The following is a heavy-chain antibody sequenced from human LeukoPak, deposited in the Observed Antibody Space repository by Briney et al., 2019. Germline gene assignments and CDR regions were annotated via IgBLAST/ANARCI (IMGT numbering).Heavy chain of an antibody. Sequence: ASVKLSCKSSVYTFTSHAISWVRQAPRQRLEWGGEIIPICGTPNYTQKLQSRVTITADKSTTTDYMELSTLRSEDTAVYYCARDRVGASPGRDSFDIWAPGTMVTVSS. CDR2: IIPICGTP. D-gene: IGHD1-26*01. V-gene: IGHV1-69*06. J-gene: IGHJ3*02. CDR1: VYTFTSHA. CDR3: ARDRVGASPGRDSFDI.